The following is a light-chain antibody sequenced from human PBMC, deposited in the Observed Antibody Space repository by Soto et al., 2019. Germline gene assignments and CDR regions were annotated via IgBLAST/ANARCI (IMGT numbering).Light chain of an antibody. J-gene: IGKJ5*01. CDR3: QQRRNWPPLT. V-gene: IGKV3-11*01. CDR2: DAS. CDR1: QNVDIY. Sequence: ETVLTQSPATLSLSPGERATLSCRASQNVDIYLAWYQQKPGQAPRLLIYDASNRATGVPPRFSGSGSGTDFTLTISSLEPEDFALYYCQQRRNWPPLTFGQGTRLE.